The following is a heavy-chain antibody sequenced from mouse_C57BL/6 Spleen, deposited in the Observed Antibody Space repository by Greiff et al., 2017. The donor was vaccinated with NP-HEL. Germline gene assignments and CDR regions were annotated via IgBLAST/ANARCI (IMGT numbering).Heavy chain of an antibody. V-gene: IGHV1-55*01. CDR2: IYPGSGST. D-gene: IGHD1-1*01. CDR3: AGGSRGYFDY. CDR1: GYTFTSYW. Sequence: VQLQQSGAELVKPGASVKMSCKASGYTFTSYWITWVKQRPGQGLEWIGDIYPGSGSTNYNEKFKSKATLTVDTSSSTSYMQLSSLTSEDSAVYYCAGGSRGYFDYWGQGTTLTVSS. J-gene: IGHJ2*01.